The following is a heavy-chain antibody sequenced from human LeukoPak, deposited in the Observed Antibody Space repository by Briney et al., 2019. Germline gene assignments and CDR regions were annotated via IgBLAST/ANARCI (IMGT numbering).Heavy chain of an antibody. V-gene: IGHV3-7*01. CDR1: GFTFSTYW. CDR2: ISSDGSGK. CDR3: GRVRPGDADY. J-gene: IGHJ4*02. D-gene: IGHD1-26*01. Sequence: PGGSLRLSCAASGFTFSTYWMTWIRQAPGKGLEWVASISSDGSGKYYMDSVKGRSTISRDNAKNSLFLQMDSLGAEDTAVYHCGRVRPGDADYWGQGTLVTVSS.